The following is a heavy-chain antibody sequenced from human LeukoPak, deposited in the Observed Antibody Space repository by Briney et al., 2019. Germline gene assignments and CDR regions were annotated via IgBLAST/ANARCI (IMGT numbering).Heavy chain of an antibody. CDR1: GGSISSGGYY. Sequence: SETLSLTCTVSGGSISSGGYYWSWIRQHPGKGLEWIGYIYYSGSTYYNPSLKSRVTMSLDTSKSQVSLKLNSVTTADTAVYYCARGGQPLLGNWFAPWGRGTLVTVSS. CDR3: ARGGQPLLGNWFAP. J-gene: IGHJ5*02. D-gene: IGHD2-21*02. CDR2: IYYSGST. V-gene: IGHV4-31*03.